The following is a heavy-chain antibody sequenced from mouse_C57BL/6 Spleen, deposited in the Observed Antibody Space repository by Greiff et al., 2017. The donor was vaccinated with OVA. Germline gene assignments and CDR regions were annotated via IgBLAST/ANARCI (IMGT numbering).Heavy chain of an antibody. CDR2: IRLKSDNYAT. D-gene: IGHD1-1*01. V-gene: IGHV6-3*01. CDR3: TGPYYYGGAMDY. Sequence: DVMLVESGGGLVQPGGSMKLSCVASGFTFSNYWMNWVRQSPEKGLEWVAQIRLKSDNYATHYAESVKGRFTISRDDSKSSVYLQMNNLRAEDTGIYYCTGPYYYGGAMDYWGQGTSVTVSS. CDR1: GFTFSNYW. J-gene: IGHJ4*01.